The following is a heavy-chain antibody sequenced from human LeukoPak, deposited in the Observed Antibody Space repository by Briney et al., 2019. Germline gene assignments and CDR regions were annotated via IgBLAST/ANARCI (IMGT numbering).Heavy chain of an antibody. CDR1: GYTFTSYD. V-gene: IGHV1-8*01. Sequence: ASVKVSCKASGYTFTSYDINWVRQATGQGLEWMGWMNPNSGNTGYAQKFQGRVTMTRNTSISTAYMELSSLRSEDTAVYYCARDRPGRYCSNTSCYTASPFDPWGQGTLVIVSS. CDR3: ARDRPGRYCSNTSCYTASPFDP. D-gene: IGHD2-2*02. J-gene: IGHJ5*02. CDR2: MNPNSGNT.